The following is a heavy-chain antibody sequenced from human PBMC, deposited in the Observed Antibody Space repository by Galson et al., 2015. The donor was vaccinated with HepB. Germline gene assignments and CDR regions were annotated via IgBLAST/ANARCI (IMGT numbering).Heavy chain of an antibody. Sequence: PALVKPTQTLTLTCTFSGFSLSTSGMCVSWIRQPPGKALEWLARIDWDDDKYYSTSLKTRLTISKDTSKNQVVLTMTNMDPVDTATYYCAQNAALLDRDGYNALGYWGQGTLVTVSS. CDR1: GFSLSTSGMC. J-gene: IGHJ4*02. D-gene: IGHD5-24*01. CDR3: AQNAALLDRDGYNALGY. V-gene: IGHV2-70*11. CDR2: IDWDDDK.